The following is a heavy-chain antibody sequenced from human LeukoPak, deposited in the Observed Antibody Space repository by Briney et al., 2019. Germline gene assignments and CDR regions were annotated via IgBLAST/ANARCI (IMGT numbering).Heavy chain of an antibody. CDR2: IQGKPEGETT. Sequence: GGSLRLSCAASGFTFTDAWMTWVRQAPGKGLEWVGRIQGKPEGETTDYATPVNGRFTISRDDSKNTLYLQMSRLKTEDTAVYYCTTSGLGAWSVGSWGQGTLVTVSS. CDR3: TTSGLGAWSVGS. CDR1: GFTFTDAW. V-gene: IGHV3-15*01. D-gene: IGHD1-26*01. J-gene: IGHJ5*02.